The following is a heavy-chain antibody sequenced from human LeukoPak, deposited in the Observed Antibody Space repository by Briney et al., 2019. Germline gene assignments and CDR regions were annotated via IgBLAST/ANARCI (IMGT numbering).Heavy chain of an antibody. Sequence: GGSLRLSCAASGFTFSSYAMSWVRQAPGKGLEWVSAISGSGGSKYYADSVKGRFTISRDNSKNTLYLQMNSLRAEDTAVYYCAKRRFGELFSPFDYWGQGTLVTVSS. CDR3: AKRRFGELFSPFDY. V-gene: IGHV3-23*01. J-gene: IGHJ4*02. CDR2: ISGSGGSK. CDR1: GFTFSSYA. D-gene: IGHD3-10*01.